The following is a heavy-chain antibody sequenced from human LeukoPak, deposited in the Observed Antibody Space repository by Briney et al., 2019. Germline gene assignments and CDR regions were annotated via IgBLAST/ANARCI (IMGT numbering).Heavy chain of an antibody. J-gene: IGHJ4*02. V-gene: IGHV4-59*08. D-gene: IGHD5-24*01. Sequence: SETLSLTCTVSSGSISSHYWSWIRPPPGGGLAWIGYMYYTGSTNYNPSLKSRVNVSVDTSKNQFSLNLSSVTAADTAVYYCARTSWVQSSYYFDYWGLGTLVTVSS. CDR2: MYYTGST. CDR3: ARTSWVQSSYYFDY. CDR1: SGSISSHY.